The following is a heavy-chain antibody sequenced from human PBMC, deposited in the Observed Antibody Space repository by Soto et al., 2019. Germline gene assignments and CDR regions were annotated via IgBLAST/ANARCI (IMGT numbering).Heavy chain of an antibody. D-gene: IGHD3-3*01. Sequence: PGDSLKISCKGSGYSFTSYWIGWVRQMPGKGLEWMGIIYPGDSDTRYSPSFQGQVTISADKSISTAYLQWSSLKASDTAMYYCARLKTNYDFWSGYLQGRLYNWFDPWGQGTLVTVSS. CDR1: GYSFTSYW. V-gene: IGHV5-51*01. CDR2: IYPGDSDT. J-gene: IGHJ5*02. CDR3: ARLKTNYDFWSGYLQGRLYNWFDP.